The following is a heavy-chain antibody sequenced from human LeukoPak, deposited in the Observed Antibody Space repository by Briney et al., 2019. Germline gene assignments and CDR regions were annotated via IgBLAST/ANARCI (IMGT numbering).Heavy chain of an antibody. D-gene: IGHD1-20*01. CDR2: INHSGST. V-gene: IGHV4-34*01. J-gene: IGHJ4*01. Sequence: PSETLSLTCAVYGGSFSGYYWSWIRQPPGKGLEWIGEINHSGSTNYNPSLKSRVTISVDTSKNQFSLKLSSVTAADTAVYYCARVRYNWNGGYFDYWGQEPWSPSPQ. CDR3: ARVRYNWNGGYFDY. CDR1: GGSFSGYY.